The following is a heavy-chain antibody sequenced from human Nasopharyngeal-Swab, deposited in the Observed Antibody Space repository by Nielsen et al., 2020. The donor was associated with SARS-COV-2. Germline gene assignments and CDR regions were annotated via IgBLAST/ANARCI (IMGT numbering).Heavy chain of an antibody. CDR3: ARDRRDSSGTHNWFDP. CDR2: INPNSGGT. J-gene: IGHJ5*02. D-gene: IGHD6-19*01. CDR1: GYTFTGYY. V-gene: IGHV1-2*04. Sequence: ASVKASCRASGYTFTGYYMHWARQAPGQGLEWMGWINPNSGGTNYAQKFQGWVTMTRDTSISTAYMELSRLRSDDTAVYYGARDRRDSSGTHNWFDPWGQGTLVTVSS.